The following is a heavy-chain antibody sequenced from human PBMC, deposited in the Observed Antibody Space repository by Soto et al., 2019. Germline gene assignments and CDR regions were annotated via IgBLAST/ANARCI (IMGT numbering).Heavy chain of an antibody. CDR3: KSRDY. CDR2: IFSGGST. V-gene: IGHV3-53*04. J-gene: IGHJ4*02. CDR1: GFSVSDNY. Sequence: EVQLVESGGGLVQPGGSLRLACAASGFSVSDNYMNWVRQARGKGLEWVSVIFSGGSTYYADSVKGRFTISRHNSENTLYLQMSSLRVEDTAVYYCKSRDYWGRGTLVTVSS.